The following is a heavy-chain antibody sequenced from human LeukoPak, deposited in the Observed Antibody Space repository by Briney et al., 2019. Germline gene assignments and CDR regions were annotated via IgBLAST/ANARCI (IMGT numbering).Heavy chain of an antibody. Sequence: MTSETLSLTCSVSGDSINHYYWSWIRQPAGKGLEWIGLIYSSGLTTYNPSLKSRVTMSVDTSKNQLSLKLNSVTAADSATYYCARTTNGKTVNWFAPWGQGTPVIVSS. CDR2: IYSSGLT. D-gene: IGHD1-1*01. CDR1: GDSINHYY. CDR3: ARTTNGKTVNWFAP. J-gene: IGHJ5*01. V-gene: IGHV4-4*07.